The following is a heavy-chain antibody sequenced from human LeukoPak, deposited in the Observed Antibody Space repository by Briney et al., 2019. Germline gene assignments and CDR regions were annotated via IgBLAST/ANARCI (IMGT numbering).Heavy chain of an antibody. CDR3: AALAYDSSGYYYPTDY. D-gene: IGHD3-22*01. J-gene: IGHJ4*02. V-gene: IGHV1-46*01. CDR1: GYTFTSYY. Sequence: ASVKVSCKASGYTFTSYYMHWVRQAPGQGLEWMGIINPSGGSTSYAQKFQGRVTMTRDMSTSTVYMELSSLRSEDTAVYYCAALAYDSSGYYYPTDYWGQGTLVTVSS. CDR2: INPSGGST.